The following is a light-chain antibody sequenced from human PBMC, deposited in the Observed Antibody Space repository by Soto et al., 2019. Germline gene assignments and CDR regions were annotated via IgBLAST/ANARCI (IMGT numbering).Light chain of an antibody. CDR3: SSSTSSTTLDV. CDR1: SSDVGGYNY. J-gene: IGLJ1*01. V-gene: IGLV2-14*01. CDR2: EVS. Sequence: QSVLTQPASVSGSPGQSITISCTGTSSDVGGYNYVSWYQQRPGKAPKLMIYEVSNRPSGVSNRFSGSKSGNTASLTISGLQAEDEADYYCSSSTSSTTLDVFGTGTK.